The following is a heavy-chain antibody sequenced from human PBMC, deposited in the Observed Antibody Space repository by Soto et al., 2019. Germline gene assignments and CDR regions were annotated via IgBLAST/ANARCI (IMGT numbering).Heavy chain of an antibody. D-gene: IGHD3-16*02. Sequence: PSETLSLTCTVSGGSISSGDYYWSWIRQPPGKGLEWIGYIYYSGSTYYNPSLKSRVTISVDTSKNQFSLKLSSVTAADTAVYYCARFSYDYVWGSYRYPYYFDYWGQGTLVTVSS. CDR1: GGSISSGDYY. V-gene: IGHV4-30-4*01. J-gene: IGHJ4*02. CDR3: ARFSYDYVWGSYRYPYYFDY. CDR2: IYYSGST.